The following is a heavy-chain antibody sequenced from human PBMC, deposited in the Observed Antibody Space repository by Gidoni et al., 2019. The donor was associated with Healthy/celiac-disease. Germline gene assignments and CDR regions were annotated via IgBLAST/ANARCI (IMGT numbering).Heavy chain of an antibody. Sequence: EVQLVESGGGLVKPGGSLRLSCAASGFTFSNGWMSWFRQDPGKGLEWVGRIKSKTDGGTTDYAAPVKGRFTISRDDSKNTLYLQMNSLKTEDTAVYYCTTEGARGYSYGYDYWGQGTLVTVSS. V-gene: IGHV3-15*01. CDR2: IKSKTDGGTT. CDR1: GFTFSNGW. D-gene: IGHD5-18*01. J-gene: IGHJ4*02. CDR3: TTEGARGYSYGYDY.